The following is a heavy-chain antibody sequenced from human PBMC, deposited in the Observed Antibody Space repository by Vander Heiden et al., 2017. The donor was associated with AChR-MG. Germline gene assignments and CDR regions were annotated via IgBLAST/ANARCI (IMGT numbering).Heavy chain of an antibody. Sequence: QVQLQQWGAGLLKPSETLSLTCAVYGGSFSGYYGSWIRQPPGRGLEWIGEINHSGSTNYNPSLKSRVTISVDTSKNQFSLKLSSVTAADTAVYYCARLPRIVVVPTTHYYYMDVWGKGTTVTVSS. CDR1: GGSFSGYY. CDR2: INHSGST. V-gene: IGHV4-34*01. D-gene: IGHD2-2*01. J-gene: IGHJ6*03. CDR3: ARLPRIVVVPTTHYYYMDV.